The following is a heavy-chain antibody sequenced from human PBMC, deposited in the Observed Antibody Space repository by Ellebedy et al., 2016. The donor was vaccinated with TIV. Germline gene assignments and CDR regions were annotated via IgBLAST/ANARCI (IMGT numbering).Heavy chain of an antibody. CDR1: GGSFSGYS. CDR3: ARGSGLGRN. CDR2: INHSGST. Sequence: SETLSLXXAVYGGSFSGYSWNWIRQPPGKGLEWVGEINHSGSTNYNPSLKSRVTLSVDTSKNQFSLKLSSLTAADTAVYYYARGSGLGRNWGQGTLVTVSS. D-gene: IGHD6-19*01. J-gene: IGHJ4*02. V-gene: IGHV4-34*01.